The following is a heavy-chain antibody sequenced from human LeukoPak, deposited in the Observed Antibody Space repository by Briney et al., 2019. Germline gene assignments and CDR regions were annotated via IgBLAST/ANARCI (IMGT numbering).Heavy chain of an antibody. CDR1: GASITSYY. CDR2: IYTSGST. CDR3: AREGFYSSGSGTFFDY. Sequence: SSETLSLTCTVSGASITSYYWSWIRQPAGKGLEWIGRIYTSGSTIYNPSLKSRLTISLDTSKNQFSLKLSSVTAADTAVYYCAREGFYSSGSGTFFDYWGQGTLVTVSS. V-gene: IGHV4-4*07. D-gene: IGHD3-10*01. J-gene: IGHJ4*02.